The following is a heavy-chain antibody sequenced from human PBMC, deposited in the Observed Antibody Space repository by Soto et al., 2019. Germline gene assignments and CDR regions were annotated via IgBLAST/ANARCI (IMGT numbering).Heavy chain of an antibody. Sequence: EVQLLESGGGLVQPGGSLRLSCAASGFTFSSYAMSWVRQAPGKGLEWVSAISGSGGSTYYADSVKGRLTISRDNSKNTRYLQMNSLRAEDTAVYYCAIGSSGWTYFDYWGQGTLVTVSS. CDR2: ISGSGGST. CDR1: GFTFSSYA. J-gene: IGHJ4*02. CDR3: AIGSSGWTYFDY. D-gene: IGHD6-19*01. V-gene: IGHV3-23*01.